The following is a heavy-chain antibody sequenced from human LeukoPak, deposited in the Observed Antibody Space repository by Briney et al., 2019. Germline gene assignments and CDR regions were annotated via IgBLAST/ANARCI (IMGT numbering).Heavy chain of an antibody. D-gene: IGHD3-10*01. CDR2: INPNSGGT. Sequence: ASVKVSCKASGYTFTGYYMHWVRQAPRQGLEWMGWINPNSGGTNYAQKFQGRVTMTRDTSISTAYMELSRLRSDDTAVYYCARDKILWFRELLGYWGQGTLVTVSS. CDR3: ARDKILWFRELLGY. J-gene: IGHJ4*02. CDR1: GYTFTGYY. V-gene: IGHV1-2*02.